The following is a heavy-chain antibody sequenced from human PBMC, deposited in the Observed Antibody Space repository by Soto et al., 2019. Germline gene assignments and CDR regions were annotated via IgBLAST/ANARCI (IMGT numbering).Heavy chain of an antibody. CDR1: GFTFSSYW. V-gene: IGHV3-74*01. D-gene: IGHD6-13*01. CDR3: ASKHSSRAFDY. CDR2: INSDGSST. Sequence: EVQLVESGGGLVQPGGSLRLSCAASGFTFSSYWMHWVRQAPGKGLVWVSRINSDGSSTTYADSVKGRFTISRDNAKNTVYLQMNSLRVEDTAVYYCASKHSSRAFDYWGQGTLVTVSS. J-gene: IGHJ4*02.